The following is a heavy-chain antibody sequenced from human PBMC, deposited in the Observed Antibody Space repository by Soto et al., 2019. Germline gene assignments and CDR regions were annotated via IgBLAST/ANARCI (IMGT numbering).Heavy chain of an antibody. CDR1: GGSISSSSYY. V-gene: IGHV4-39*01. CDR3: ARTEVLRYFPRAHWFDP. CDR2: IYYSGGT. D-gene: IGHD3-9*01. Sequence: SETLSLTCTVSGGSISSSSYYWGWIRQPPGKGLEWIGSIYYSGGTYYNPSLKSRVTISVDTSKNQFSLKLSSVTAADTAVYYCARTEVLRYFPRAHWFDPWGQGTLVTVSS. J-gene: IGHJ5*02.